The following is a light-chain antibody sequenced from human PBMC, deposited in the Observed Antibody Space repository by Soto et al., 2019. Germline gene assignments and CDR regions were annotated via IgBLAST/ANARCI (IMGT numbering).Light chain of an antibody. CDR3: QCYKSY. CDR1: QSIRSS. V-gene: IGKV1-5*01. J-gene: IGKJ2*01. CDR2: DAS. Sequence: DIQMTQSPSTLSASVGDRVTITCRASQSIRSSLAWFQQNSGKAPKVLIYDASTLQSGVPSRFSGSQSGTEFTLTLSSLQADESATYYCQCYKSYFGQGTRLEIK.